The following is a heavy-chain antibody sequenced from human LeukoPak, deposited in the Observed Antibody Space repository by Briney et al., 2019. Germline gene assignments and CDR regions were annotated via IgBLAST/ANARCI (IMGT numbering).Heavy chain of an antibody. Sequence: GGSLRLSCATYGFTFSYYGMHWVRQAPGKGLEWVAFIRFEGTEKFYADSVKGRFTISRDNSKNTLYLQMNSLRAEDTAVYYCARVFSGTYLNYHHFDYWGQGTLVTVSS. D-gene: IGHD1-26*01. CDR2: IRFEGTEK. J-gene: IGHJ4*02. V-gene: IGHV3-30*02. CDR3: ARVFSGTYLNYHHFDY. CDR1: GFTFSYYG.